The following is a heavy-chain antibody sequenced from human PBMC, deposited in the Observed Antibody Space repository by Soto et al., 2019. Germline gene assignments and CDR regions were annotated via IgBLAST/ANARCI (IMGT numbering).Heavy chain of an antibody. CDR2: ISYDGNNQ. Sequence: QVQLVESGGGVVQPGRSLRLSCAASEFTFSPYAMHWVRQAPGKGLEWVAVISYDGNNQYYADSVKGRFTISRDTTKTTCYLEMNCLRTHDTAMYYCAIEIFTRPLPDRGMDVWGQGTTVIVSS. CDR1: EFTFSPYA. CDR3: AIEIFTRPLPDRGMDV. J-gene: IGHJ6*02. V-gene: IGHV3-30-3*01.